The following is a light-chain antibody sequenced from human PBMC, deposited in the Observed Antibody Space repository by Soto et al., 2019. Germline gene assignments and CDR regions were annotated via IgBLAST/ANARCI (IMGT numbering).Light chain of an antibody. CDR2: GAS. CDR1: QSVSSN. J-gene: IGKJ5*01. Sequence: EILLTQSLPTLSVSAGERATLSCSTSQSVSSNLAWYQQKPGQAPRLLIYGASTRATGIPARFSGSGSGTEFTLTISSLQSEDFAVYYCQQYNNWPPITFGQGARLEIK. CDR3: QQYNNWPPIT. V-gene: IGKV3-15*01.